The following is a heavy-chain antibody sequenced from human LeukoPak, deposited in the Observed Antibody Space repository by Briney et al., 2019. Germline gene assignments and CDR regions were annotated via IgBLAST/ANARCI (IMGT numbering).Heavy chain of an antibody. J-gene: IGHJ4*02. V-gene: IGHV1-69*02. D-gene: IGHD2-2*01. CDR1: GGTFSSYT. CDR2: IIPILGIA. CDR3: ATVPAAITPGDY. Sequence: SVKVSCKASGGTFSSYTISWVRQAPGQGLEWMGRIIPILGIANYAQKFQGRVTMTTDTSTSTAYMELRSLRSDDTAVYYCATVPAAITPGDYWGQGTLVTVSS.